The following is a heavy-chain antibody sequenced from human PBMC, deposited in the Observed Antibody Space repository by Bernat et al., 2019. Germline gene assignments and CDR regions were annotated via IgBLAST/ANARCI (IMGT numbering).Heavy chain of an antibody. J-gene: IGHJ4*02. D-gene: IGHD6-13*01. CDR1: GFTFSSYG. Sequence: QVQLVESGGGVVQPGRSLRLSCAASGFTFSSYGMHWVRQAPGKGLEWVAVISYDGDKKYYADSVKGRFTISRDNSKNTLSLQMSSLRAEDTAVYYCAKDRSSSWTFDYWGQGTLVIVSS. V-gene: IGHV3-30*18. CDR3: AKDRSSSWTFDY. CDR2: ISYDGDKK.